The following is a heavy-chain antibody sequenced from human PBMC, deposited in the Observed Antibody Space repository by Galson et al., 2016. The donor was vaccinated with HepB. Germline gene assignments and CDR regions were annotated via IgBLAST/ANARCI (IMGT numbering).Heavy chain of an antibody. Sequence: SLRLSCAASGFAVSSHAMSWVRKAPGKGLEWVSFIRGGGESTYFAESVKGRFTISRDNSEDTVYLQMNRLRAEDTAVYYCAKDRGFGSYRFGAFDIWGQGTMVTVSS. V-gene: IGHV3-23*01. J-gene: IGHJ3*02. D-gene: IGHD1-26*01. CDR2: IRGGGEST. CDR1: GFAVSSHA. CDR3: AKDRGFGSYRFGAFDI.